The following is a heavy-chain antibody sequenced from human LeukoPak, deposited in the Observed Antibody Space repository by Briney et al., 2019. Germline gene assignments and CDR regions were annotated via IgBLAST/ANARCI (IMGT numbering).Heavy chain of an antibody. CDR1: GGSISSYY. D-gene: IGHD5-18*01. CDR3: ARESYGLAY. CDR2: IYYSGST. V-gene: IGHV4-59*12. J-gene: IGHJ4*02. Sequence: SETLSLTCTVSGGSISSYYWSWLRQPPGKGLEWIGYIYYSGSTNYNPSLKSRVTISVDTSKNQFSLKLSSVTAADTAVYYCARESYGLAYWGQGTLVTVSS.